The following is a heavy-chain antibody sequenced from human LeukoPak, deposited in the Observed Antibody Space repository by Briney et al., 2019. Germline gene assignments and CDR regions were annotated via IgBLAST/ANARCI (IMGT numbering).Heavy chain of an antibody. CDR2: IYTSGST. V-gene: IGHV4-61*02. CDR3: AREGSAANSHYYYMDV. CDR1: GGSISSGSYY. J-gene: IGHJ6*03. D-gene: IGHD2-15*01. Sequence: SETLSLTCTVSGGSISSGSYYWSWIRQPAGKGLEWIGRIYTSGSTNYNPSLKSRVTISVDTSKNQFSLKLSSVTAADTAVYYCAREGSAANSHYYYMDVWGKGTTVTISS.